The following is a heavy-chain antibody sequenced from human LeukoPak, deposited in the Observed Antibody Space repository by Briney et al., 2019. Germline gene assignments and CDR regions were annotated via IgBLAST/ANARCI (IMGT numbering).Heavy chain of an antibody. D-gene: IGHD3-3*01. CDR2: IRSKAYGGTT. V-gene: IGHV3-49*04. CDR1: GFTFGDYA. CDR3: TRTEWRDDWYFDL. J-gene: IGHJ2*01. Sequence: GRSLRLSCTASGFTFGDYAMSWVRQAPGKGLEWVGFIRSKAYGGTTEYAASVKGRFTISRDDSKSIAYLQMNSLKTEDTAVYYCTRTEWRDDWYFDLWGRGTLVTVPS.